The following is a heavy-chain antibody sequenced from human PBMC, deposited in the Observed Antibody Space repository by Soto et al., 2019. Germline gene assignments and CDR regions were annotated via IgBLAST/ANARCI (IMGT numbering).Heavy chain of an antibody. CDR3: AKDPILTGYPDAFDI. CDR1: GFTFSSYA. D-gene: IGHD3-9*01. J-gene: IGHJ3*02. Sequence: GGSLRLSCAASGFTFSSYAMSWVRQAPGKGLEWVSAISGSGGSTYYADSVKGRFTIPRDNSKNTLYLQMNSLRAEDTAVYYCAKDPILTGYPDAFDIWGQGTMVTVSS. CDR2: ISGSGGST. V-gene: IGHV3-23*01.